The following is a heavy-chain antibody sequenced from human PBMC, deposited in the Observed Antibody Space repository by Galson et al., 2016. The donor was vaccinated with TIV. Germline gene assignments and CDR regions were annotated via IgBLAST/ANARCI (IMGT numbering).Heavy chain of an antibody. D-gene: IGHD1-26*01. CDR3: AIPWGELFGLGSLDI. J-gene: IGHJ3*02. CDR1: GYTFTSYY. Sequence: SVKASCKASGYTFTSYYMHWVRQAPGRGLEWMGIINPSGGSTTYAQKFQGRVTMTRDTSTATVYMELSSLRNEDTAVYYCAIPWGELFGLGSLDIWGQGTMVTV. V-gene: IGHV1-46*03. CDR2: INPSGGST.